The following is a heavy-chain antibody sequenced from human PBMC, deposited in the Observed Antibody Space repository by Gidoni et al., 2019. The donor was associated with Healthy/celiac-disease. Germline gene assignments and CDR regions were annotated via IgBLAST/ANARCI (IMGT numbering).Heavy chain of an antibody. CDR3: ATVGLRRSYNWNYGNVWYYYGMDV. CDR2: FDPEDGET. J-gene: IGHJ6*02. V-gene: IGHV1-24*01. Sequence: QVQLVQSGAEVKKPGASVKVSCKVSGYTLTELSMHWVRQAPGKGLEWMGGFDPEDGETIYAQKFQGRVTMTEDTSTDTAYMELSSLRSEDTAVYYCATVGLRRSYNWNYGNVWYYYGMDVWGQGTTVTVSS. D-gene: IGHD1-7*01. CDR1: GYTLTELS.